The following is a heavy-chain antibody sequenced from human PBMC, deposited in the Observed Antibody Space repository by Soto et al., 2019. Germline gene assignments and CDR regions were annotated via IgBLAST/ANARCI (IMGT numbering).Heavy chain of an antibody. CDR1: GYTFTSYY. Sequence: ASVKVSCKASGYTFTSYYMHWVRQAPGQGLEWMGIINPSGGSTSYAQKFQGRVTMTTDTSTSTAYMELSSLRSEDTAVYYCARVPQQLVRYYYYGMDVWGQGTTVTVSS. J-gene: IGHJ6*02. CDR2: INPSGGST. D-gene: IGHD6-13*01. CDR3: ARVPQQLVRYYYYGMDV. V-gene: IGHV1-46*01.